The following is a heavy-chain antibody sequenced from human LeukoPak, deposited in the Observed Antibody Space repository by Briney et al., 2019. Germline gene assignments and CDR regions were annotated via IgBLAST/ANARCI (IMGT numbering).Heavy chain of an antibody. J-gene: IGHJ4*02. Sequence: GGSLRLSCAASGFTVSSNYMSWVRQAPGKGLEWVSSISSSSSYIYYADSVKGRFTISRDNAKNSLYLQMNSLRAEDTAVYYCARDGSYSSSWYFDYWGQGTLVTVSS. D-gene: IGHD6-13*01. CDR3: ARDGSYSSSWYFDY. CDR2: ISSSSSYI. CDR1: GFTVSSNY. V-gene: IGHV3-21*01.